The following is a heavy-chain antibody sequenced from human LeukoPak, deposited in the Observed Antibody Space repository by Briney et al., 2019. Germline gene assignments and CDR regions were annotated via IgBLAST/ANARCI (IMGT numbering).Heavy chain of an antibody. CDR1: GFTFSSYA. V-gene: IGHV3-23*01. CDR3: ATDLRYSSSWYRKSRDNWFDP. Sequence: PGGSLRLSCAASGFTFSSYAMSWVRQAPGKGLEWVSAISGSGGSTYYADSVKGRFTISRDNSKNTLYLQMNSLRAEDTAVYYCATDLRYSSSWYRKSRDNWFDPWGQGTLVTVSS. D-gene: IGHD6-13*01. J-gene: IGHJ5*02. CDR2: ISGSGGST.